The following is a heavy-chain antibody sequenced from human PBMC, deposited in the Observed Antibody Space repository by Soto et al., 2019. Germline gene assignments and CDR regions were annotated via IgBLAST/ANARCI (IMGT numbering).Heavy chain of an antibody. CDR3: ARRAETNGWNGFGADKYYFDF. CDR2: MNPSTGNS. Sequence: QVQLVQSGAEVRKPGASVKVSCEASGYTFTSYDIYWVRQATGQGLEWMGWMNPSTGNSGYAQKFQGRVTMTSDTSISTAHMELSSLRSEDTAVYYCARRAETNGWNGFGADKYYFDFWVQGTLVTVSS. J-gene: IGHJ4*02. CDR1: GYTFTSYD. D-gene: IGHD1-1*01. V-gene: IGHV1-8*01.